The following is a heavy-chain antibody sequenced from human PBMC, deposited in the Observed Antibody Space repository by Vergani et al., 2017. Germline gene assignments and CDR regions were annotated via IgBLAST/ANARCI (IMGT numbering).Heavy chain of an antibody. J-gene: IGHJ6*03. Sequence: QVQLAESGGGRVQPGRSLRLSCAASGFSFSSHAIHWVRQAPGKGLEWVAVISNDGSKKYYAASVKGRFTMSRDNSKNKLYLQMNSLRTQDTAVYYCAKAGSVTSGSLQYNFYMDVWGKGTTVTVS. CDR1: GFSFSSHA. CDR3: AKAGSVTSGSLQYNFYMDV. CDR2: ISNDGSKK. V-gene: IGHV3-30*18. D-gene: IGHD3-10*01.